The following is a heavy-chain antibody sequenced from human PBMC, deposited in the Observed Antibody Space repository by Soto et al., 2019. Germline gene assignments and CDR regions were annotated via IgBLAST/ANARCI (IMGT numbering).Heavy chain of an antibody. Sequence: QVQLQESGPGLVKPSETLSLTCTVSGGSISSYYWSWIRQPPGKGLEWIGFIYYSGSTNYNPSLKSRVTMSVDTSKNQFSLKVSSVTATDTAVYYCARGTSALEFDYWGQGTLVTVSS. V-gene: IGHV4-59*08. CDR1: GGSISSYY. J-gene: IGHJ4*02. D-gene: IGHD1-1*01. CDR3: ARGTSALEFDY. CDR2: IYYSGST.